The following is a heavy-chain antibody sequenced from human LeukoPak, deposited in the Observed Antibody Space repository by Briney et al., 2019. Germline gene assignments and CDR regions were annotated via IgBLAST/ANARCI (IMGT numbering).Heavy chain of an antibody. CDR1: GGSFGRYS. V-gene: IGHV4-34*01. CDR3: ARVGSTPAKFDY. D-gene: IGHD2-15*01. Sequence: PSETLSLTCAVYGGSFGRYSWSWIRQSPGEGLEWIGDITQLGNTKYNPSLKSRVTMSVDASKNQFSLNVKSVTAADTAVYYCARVGSTPAKFDYWGQGTLVTVSS. CDR2: ITQLGNT. J-gene: IGHJ4*02.